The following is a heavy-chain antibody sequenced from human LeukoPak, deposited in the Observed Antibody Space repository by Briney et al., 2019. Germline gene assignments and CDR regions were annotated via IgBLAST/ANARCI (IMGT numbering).Heavy chain of an antibody. D-gene: IGHD1-26*01. CDR2: IKPNSGDT. Sequence: ASVKVSCKASGYTFTGYYIHWVRQAPGQGLEWMGWIKPNSGDTNYAQKFQGRVTMTRDTSISTVYMELSRLRFDDTAVYYCARAVGATDFDYWGQGTLVTVSS. CDR3: ARAVGATDFDY. CDR1: GYTFTGYY. V-gene: IGHV1-2*02. J-gene: IGHJ4*02.